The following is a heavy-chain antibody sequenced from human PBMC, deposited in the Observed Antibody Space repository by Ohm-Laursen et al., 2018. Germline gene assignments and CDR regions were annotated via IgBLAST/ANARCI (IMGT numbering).Heavy chain of an antibody. CDR3: ARAVRNQLVSDY. CDR2: MNPNSGNTGYSGDT. V-gene: IGHV1-8*01. CDR1: GYTFSTYD. Sequence: ASVKVSCKASGYTFSTYDIVWVRQAAGQGPEWMGWMNPNSGNTGYSGDTGYQHKFRGRITMTRDTSISTAYMELSGLTSEDAATYYCARAVRNQLVSDYWGQGTLVTVSS. D-gene: IGHD2-2*01. J-gene: IGHJ4*02.